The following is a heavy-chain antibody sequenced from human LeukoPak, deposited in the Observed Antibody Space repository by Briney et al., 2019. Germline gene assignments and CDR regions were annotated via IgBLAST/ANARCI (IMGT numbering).Heavy chain of an antibody. D-gene: IGHD1-7*01. CDR1: GFGFSTYD. CDR2: VGNDGDT. Sequence: GGSLRLSCTASGFGFSTYDMHWVRQVTGKGLEWVAGVGNDGDTSYPASVKGRFIVSRENAKRSVHLQMNDATAGDTAVYYCARGWGYGNYKRFDLWGQGILVIVS. V-gene: IGHV3-13*01. CDR3: ARGWGYGNYKRFDL. J-gene: IGHJ4*02.